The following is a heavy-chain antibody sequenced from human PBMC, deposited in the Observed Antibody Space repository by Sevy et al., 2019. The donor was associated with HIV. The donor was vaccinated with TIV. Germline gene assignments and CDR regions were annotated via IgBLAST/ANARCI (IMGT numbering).Heavy chain of an antibody. V-gene: IGHV3-74*03. CDR2: INGDGSST. CDR1: GFTFSSYW. J-gene: IGHJ5*02. Sequence: GGSLRLSCAASGFTFSSYWMHWVRQAPGKGLVWVSRINGDGSSTTYADSVKGRFTISRDNAKNTLYLQMNSLRAEDTAVYYFAKTSLGLWRGWFDPWGQGTLVTVSS. CDR3: AKTSLGLWRGWFDP. D-gene: IGHD2-21*01.